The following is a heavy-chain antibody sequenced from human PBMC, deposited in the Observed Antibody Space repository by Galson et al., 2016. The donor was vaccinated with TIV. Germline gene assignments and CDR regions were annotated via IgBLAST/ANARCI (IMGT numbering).Heavy chain of an antibody. V-gene: IGHV1-69*13. D-gene: IGHD5-18*01. Sequence: SVKVSCKASGGLVSNYAISWVRQAPGQGLEWMGGIIPIFGTTKYAQKFQSRVTITADESTRIVNMELSSLRSEDTAVYYCAKDPYIYGSYLDHWGQGTLVTVSS. CDR1: GGLVSNYA. CDR3: AKDPYIYGSYLDH. CDR2: IIPIFGTT. J-gene: IGHJ4*02.